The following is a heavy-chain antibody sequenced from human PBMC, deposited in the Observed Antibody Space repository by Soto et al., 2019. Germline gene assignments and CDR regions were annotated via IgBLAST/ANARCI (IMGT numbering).Heavy chain of an antibody. Sequence: GGSLRLSCAASGFNFSKFGMYWVRQAPGKGLEWVAVIWYDGSQKYYADSVKGRFTISRDNSNNTLYLQMSSLRAEDTAVYYCAKDPPSERMQPDYGMDVWGQGTTVTVSS. CDR3: AKDPPSERMQPDYGMDV. J-gene: IGHJ6*02. CDR2: IWYDGSQK. D-gene: IGHD6-13*01. CDR1: GFNFSKFG. V-gene: IGHV3-33*06.